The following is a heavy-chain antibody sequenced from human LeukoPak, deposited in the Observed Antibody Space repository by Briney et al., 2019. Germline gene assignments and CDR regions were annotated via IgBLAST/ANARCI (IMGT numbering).Heavy chain of an antibody. D-gene: IGHD2/OR15-2a*01. Sequence: KISCKASGGTFSSYTISWVRQAPGQGLEWMGRIIPILGIANYAQKFQGRVTITADKSTSTAYMELSSLRSEDTAVYYCARDPRTTRDWEDWGQGTLVTVSS. CDR3: ARDPRTTRDWED. J-gene: IGHJ4*02. V-gene: IGHV1-69*02. CDR2: IIPILGIA. CDR1: GGTFSSYT.